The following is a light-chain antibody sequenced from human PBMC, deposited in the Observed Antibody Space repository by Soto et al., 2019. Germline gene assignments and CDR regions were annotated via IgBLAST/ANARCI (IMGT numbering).Light chain of an antibody. CDR1: NSDVGTYNY. J-gene: IGLJ2*01. CDR3: CSYAGSRGLV. CDR2: EGS. Sequence: QSALAQPPSASGSPGQSVTITCTGTNSDVGTYNYVSWYQQHPGKAPKLMIYEGSKRPSGVSNRFSGSKSGNTASLTISGLQAEDEADYYCCSYAGSRGLVFGGGTKLTVL. V-gene: IGLV2-23*01.